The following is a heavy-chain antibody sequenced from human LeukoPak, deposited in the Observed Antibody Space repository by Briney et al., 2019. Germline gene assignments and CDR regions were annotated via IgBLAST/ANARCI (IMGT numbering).Heavy chain of an antibody. J-gene: IGHJ3*02. CDR1: GGSISSYY. CDR3: ARVWTTVTTSAFDI. CDR2: IYYSGST. V-gene: IGHV4-59*08. D-gene: IGHD4-17*01. Sequence: SETLSLTCTVSGGSISSYYWSWIRRPPGKGLEWIGYIYYSGSTNYNPSLKSRVTISVDTSKNQFSLKLSSVTAADTAVYYCARVWTTVTTSAFDIWGQGTMVTVSS.